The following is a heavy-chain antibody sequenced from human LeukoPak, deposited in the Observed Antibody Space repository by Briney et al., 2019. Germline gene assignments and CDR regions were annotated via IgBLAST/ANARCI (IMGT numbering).Heavy chain of an antibody. J-gene: IGHJ4*02. D-gene: IGHD2-2*01. CDR3: VRDWGYQLLAY. CDR1: GYTFTGYA. V-gene: IGHV1-3*01. CDR2: INGGNGKI. Sequence: ASVKVSCKASGYTFTGYAIHWVRQAPGQRLEWMGWINGGNGKIKYSQKSQGRVTMTRDTSASAAYMELSSLRSEDTAVYYCVRDWGYQLLAYWGQGTLVTVSS.